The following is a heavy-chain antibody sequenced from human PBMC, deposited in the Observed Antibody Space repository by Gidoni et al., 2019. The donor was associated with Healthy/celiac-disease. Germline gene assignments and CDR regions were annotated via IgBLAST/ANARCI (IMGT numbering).Heavy chain of an antibody. Sequence: QLVESGGGVVQPGRSLRLSCAASGFTFSSYGMHWVRPAPGKGLEWVAVIWYDGSNKYYADSVKGRFTISRDNSKNTLYLQMNSLRAEDTAVYYCARGSPQYCSSTSCGLFPGQPFFDYWGQGTLVTVSS. V-gene: IGHV3-33*01. CDR1: GFTFSSYG. J-gene: IGHJ4*02. CDR2: IWYDGSNK. CDR3: ARGSPQYCSSTSCGLFPGQPFFDY. D-gene: IGHD2-2*01.